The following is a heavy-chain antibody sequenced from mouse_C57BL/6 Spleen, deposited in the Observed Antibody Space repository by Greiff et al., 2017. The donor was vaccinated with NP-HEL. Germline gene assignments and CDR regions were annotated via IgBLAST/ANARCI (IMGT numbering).Heavy chain of an antibody. D-gene: IGHD2-2*01. J-gene: IGHJ4*01. CDR2: IYPGDGDT. CDR3: ARFYYGYDDAMDY. Sequence: VQLQQSGPELVKPGASVKISCKASGYAFSSSWMNWVKQRPGKGLEWIGRIYPGDGDTNYNGKFKGKATLTADKSSSTAYMQLSSLTSEDSVVYFCARFYYGYDDAMDYWGQGTSVTVSS. CDR1: GYAFSSSW. V-gene: IGHV1-82*01.